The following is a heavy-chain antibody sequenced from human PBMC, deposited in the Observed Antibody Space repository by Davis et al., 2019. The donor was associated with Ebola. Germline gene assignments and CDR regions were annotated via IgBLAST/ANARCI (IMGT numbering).Heavy chain of an antibody. Sequence: GSLRLSCTVSGGSINSYYWSWIRQPPGKGLEWIGYIYYSGRTSYNPSLESRVTISVDSSKSQFSLKLSSVTAADTAVYYCARGINWNYVSYYFDYWGLGTLVTVSS. J-gene: IGHJ4*02. V-gene: IGHV4-59*01. CDR1: GGSINSYY. CDR2: IYYSGRT. D-gene: IGHD1-7*01. CDR3: ARGINWNYVSYYFDY.